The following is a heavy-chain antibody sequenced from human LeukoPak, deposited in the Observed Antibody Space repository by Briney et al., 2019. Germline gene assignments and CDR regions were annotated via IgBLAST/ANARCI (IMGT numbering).Heavy chain of an antibody. CDR1: GFTVSSNY. CDR3: VRDSGRWLQLGY. D-gene: IGHD5-24*01. J-gene: IGHJ4*02. CDR2: IYSGGST. Sequence: GGSLRLSCAASGFTVSSNYMSWVRQAPGKGLEWVSVIYSGGSTYYADSVKGRFTISRDNSKNTLYLQMNSLRAEDTAVYYCVRDSGRWLQLGYWGQGTLVTVSS. V-gene: IGHV3-66*01.